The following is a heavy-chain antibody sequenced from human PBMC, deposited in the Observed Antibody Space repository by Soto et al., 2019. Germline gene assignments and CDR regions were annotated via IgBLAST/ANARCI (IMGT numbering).Heavy chain of an antibody. Sequence: PSETLSLTCAVYGGSFSGYYWSWIRQPPGKGLEWIGEINHSGSTNYNPSLKSRVTISVDTSKNQFSLKLSSVTAADTAVYYCASSLHVTQYYYYYMDVWGKGTTVTVSS. J-gene: IGHJ6*03. CDR3: ASSLHVTQYYYYYMDV. D-gene: IGHD3-16*01. CDR2: INHSGST. V-gene: IGHV4-34*01. CDR1: GGSFSGYY.